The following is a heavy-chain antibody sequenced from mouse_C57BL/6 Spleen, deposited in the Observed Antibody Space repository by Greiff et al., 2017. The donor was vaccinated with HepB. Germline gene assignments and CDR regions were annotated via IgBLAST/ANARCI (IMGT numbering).Heavy chain of an antibody. CDR2: IYPRSGNT. J-gene: IGHJ4*01. CDR1: GYTFTSYG. Sequence: QVQLQQSGAELARPGASVKLSCKASGYTFTSYGISWVKQSTGQGLEWIGEIYPRSGNTYYNEKFKGKATLTADKSSSTAYMELRSLTSEDSAVYFCARPPITTVVERYAMDYWGQGTSVTVSS. CDR3: ARPPITTVVERYAMDY. V-gene: IGHV1-81*01. D-gene: IGHD1-1*01.